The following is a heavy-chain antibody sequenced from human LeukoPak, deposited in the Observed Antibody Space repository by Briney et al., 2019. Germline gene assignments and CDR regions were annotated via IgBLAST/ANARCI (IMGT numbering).Heavy chain of an antibody. V-gene: IGHV3-74*01. Sequence: GGSLRLSCAASGFTFSTYWMHWVRRAPGKGQWCVSRITSDRRSPSYADSVRGRFSISRDNAKNTVYLQMYSLRAEDTAVYYCARDLTGAVFDFWGQGTLVTVSS. D-gene: IGHD1-26*01. J-gene: IGHJ4*02. CDR2: ITSDRRSP. CDR3: ARDLTGAVFDF. CDR1: GFTFSTYW.